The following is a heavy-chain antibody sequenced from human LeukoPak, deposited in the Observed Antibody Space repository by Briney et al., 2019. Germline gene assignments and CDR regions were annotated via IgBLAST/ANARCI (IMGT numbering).Heavy chain of an antibody. D-gene: IGHD3-16*01. CDR1: GGSFSGYY. CDR2: INHSGST. V-gene: IGHV4-34*01. Sequence: SETLSLTCAVYGGSFSGYYWSWIRQPPGKGLEWIGEINHSGSTNYNPSLKSRVTISVDTSKNQFSLKLSSVTAADTAVYYCVSSSILLGASLGWGQGTLVTVSS. J-gene: IGHJ4*02. CDR3: VSSSILLGASLG.